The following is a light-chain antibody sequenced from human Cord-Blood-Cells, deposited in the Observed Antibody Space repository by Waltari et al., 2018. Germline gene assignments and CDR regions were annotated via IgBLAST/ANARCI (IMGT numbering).Light chain of an antibody. Sequence: DIVMTQSPDSLAVSLGERATINCKSSQSVLYSSNNKNYSAWYQQKPGQPPKLLIYWASTRGSGVPDRFSGSGSGTDFTLTISRLQAEDVAVYYCQQYYSTPWTFGQGTKVEIK. V-gene: IGKV4-1*01. J-gene: IGKJ1*01. CDR3: QQYYSTPWT. CDR1: QSVLYSSNNKNY. CDR2: WAS.